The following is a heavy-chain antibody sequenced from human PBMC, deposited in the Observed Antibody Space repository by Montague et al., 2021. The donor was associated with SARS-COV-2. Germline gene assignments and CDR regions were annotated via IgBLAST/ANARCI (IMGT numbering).Heavy chain of an antibody. D-gene: IGHD4-23*01. CDR1: GFSLTTSAVG. J-gene: IGHJ4*02. CDR3: AHSRGGGNSAVGGN. V-gene: IGHV2-5*02. CDR2: IYWDDDK. Sequence: PALVKPTQTLTPTCTFSGFSLTTSAVGVGWIRQPPGKALERLAVIYWDDDKRYSPSLKSRLTITKDISKNQVVLIMTNMDPVDTGTYYCAHSRGGGNSAVGGNGGRGTLVTVSA.